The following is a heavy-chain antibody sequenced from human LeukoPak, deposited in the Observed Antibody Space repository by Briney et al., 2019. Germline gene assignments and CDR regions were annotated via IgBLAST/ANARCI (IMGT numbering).Heavy chain of an antibody. CDR1: GLTFSSYS. D-gene: IGHD1-26*01. CDR2: ISSSSSTI. J-gene: IGHJ4*02. V-gene: IGHV3-48*04. CDR3: ARDSGSYFSY. Sequence: QAGGSLRLSCAASGLTFSSYSMNWVRQAPGKGLEWVSYISSSSSTIYYADSVKGRFTISRDNAKNSLYLQMNSLRAEDTAVYYCARDSGSYFSYWGQGTLVTVSS.